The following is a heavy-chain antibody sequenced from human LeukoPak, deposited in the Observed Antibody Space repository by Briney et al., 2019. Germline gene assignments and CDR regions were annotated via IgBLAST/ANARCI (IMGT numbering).Heavy chain of an antibody. Sequence: GGSLRLSCAASGFTFSNYWMSWVRLAPGKGLEWVANINQGGSEECYVDSVKGRFTISRDNAKNSLYLQMNSLRVEDTAVFYCARAVTTGTVDYWGQGTLVTVSS. V-gene: IGHV3-7*01. D-gene: IGHD1-1*01. CDR1: GFTFSNYW. CDR3: ARAVTTGTVDY. J-gene: IGHJ4*02. CDR2: INQGGSEE.